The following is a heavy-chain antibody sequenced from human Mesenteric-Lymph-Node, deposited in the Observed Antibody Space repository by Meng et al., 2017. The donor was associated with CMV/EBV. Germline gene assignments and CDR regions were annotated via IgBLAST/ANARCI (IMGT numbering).Heavy chain of an antibody. CDR2: IYPGDSDT. D-gene: IGHD1-26*01. CDR3: ARHEGSGDFDY. V-gene: IGHV5-51*01. Sequence: GWVRQMPGKGLEWMGIIYPGDSDTRYSPSFQGQVTISADKSISTAYLQWSSLKASDTAMYYCARHEGSGDFDYWGQGTLVTVSS. J-gene: IGHJ4*02.